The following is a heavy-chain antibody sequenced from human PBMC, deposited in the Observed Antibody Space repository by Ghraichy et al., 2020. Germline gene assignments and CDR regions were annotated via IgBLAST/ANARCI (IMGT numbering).Heavy chain of an antibody. D-gene: IGHD2-2*01. V-gene: IGHV3-21*01. Sequence: GGSLRLSCAASGFAFSHYTMNWVRQAPGKGLEWVSSITSTSDYIYYADSVKGRFTISRDNAKSSLYLQMNSLRAEDTAVYYCARAYCSSTRFFWGASQNAFDIWGQGTMVTVSS. CDR3: ARAYCSSTRFFWGASQNAFDI. CDR2: ITSTSDYI. CDR1: GFAFSHYT. J-gene: IGHJ3*02.